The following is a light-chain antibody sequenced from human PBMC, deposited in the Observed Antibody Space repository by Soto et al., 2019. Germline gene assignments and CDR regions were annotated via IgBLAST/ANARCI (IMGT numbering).Light chain of an antibody. CDR2: GAS. V-gene: IGKV3-20*01. CDR3: HQYDSSPLT. CDR1: QSVSSGY. J-gene: IGKJ4*02. Sequence: EIVLTQSPGTLSLSPGDRATLSCRASQSVSSGYLAWYQQKPGQAPRLLIYGASSRATGIPDRCSGRGSGPDFTLTISRLEPAEFSVYYCHQYDSSPLTFGGGTKVEIK.